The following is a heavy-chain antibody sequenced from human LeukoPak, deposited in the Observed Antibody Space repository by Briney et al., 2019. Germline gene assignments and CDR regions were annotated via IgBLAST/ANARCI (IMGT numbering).Heavy chain of an antibody. D-gene: IGHD3-22*01. CDR3: VGGIDTTGYFNY. CDR1: GYTFITYP. Sequence: ASVKVSCKASGYTFITYPLNWVRQAPGQGLEWMGWINTNTGSPTYAQGLTGRFVFSLDTSVSTAFLQISSLKAEDSALYYCVGGIDTTGYFNYWGQGTLVTVSS. CDR2: INTNTGSP. J-gene: IGHJ4*02. V-gene: IGHV7-4-1*02.